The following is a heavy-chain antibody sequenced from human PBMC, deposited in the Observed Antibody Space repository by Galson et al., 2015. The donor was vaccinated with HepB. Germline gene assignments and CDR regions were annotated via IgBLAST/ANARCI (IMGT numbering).Heavy chain of an antibody. CDR2: IRSNGYGGTT. CDR1: GFTFGDYG. D-gene: IGHD3-22*01. Sequence: SLRLSCAASGFTFGDYGMSWFRQAPGKGLEWLGFIRSNGYGGTTEHAAPLKGRITISRDDSKSIAYVDMNSLNIADTGVYYCATTFYYESSGYSWYHFHHWGQGTLVTVSS. CDR3: ATTFYYESSGYSWYHFHH. V-gene: IGHV3-49*03. J-gene: IGHJ1*01.